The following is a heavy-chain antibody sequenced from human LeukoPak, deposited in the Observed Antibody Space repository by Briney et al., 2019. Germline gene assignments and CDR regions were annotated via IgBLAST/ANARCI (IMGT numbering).Heavy chain of an antibody. V-gene: IGHV3-66*01. Sequence: GGSLRLSCAASGLSVSGNYMNWVRQAAGKGLDWWSIVYSGGVAYYADSVKGRFMISRDYSTNTVHLQMNSLRVDDTAVYYCARESPGDSNGLDVWGQGTTVVVSS. D-gene: IGHD7-27*01. J-gene: IGHJ6*02. CDR2: VYSGGVA. CDR3: ARESPGDSNGLDV. CDR1: GLSVSGNY.